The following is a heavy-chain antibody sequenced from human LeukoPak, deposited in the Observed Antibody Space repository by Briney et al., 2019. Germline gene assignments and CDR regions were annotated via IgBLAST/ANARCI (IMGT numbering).Heavy chain of an antibody. D-gene: IGHD1-14*01. CDR3: AHRSVPSPNLFDP. Sequence: SGPTLLHPRPTLTLTFTFSGLAVRTRGGGGGWIRQPPVKGLEWLTLIDWGEDERYSPSLKSRHSITEEKSKNQVVLTMTNMDPVDTATYYCAHRSVPSPNLFDPWGQGTLVTVSS. V-gene: IGHV2-5*02. J-gene: IGHJ5*02. CDR2: IDWGEDE. CDR1: GLAVRTRGGG.